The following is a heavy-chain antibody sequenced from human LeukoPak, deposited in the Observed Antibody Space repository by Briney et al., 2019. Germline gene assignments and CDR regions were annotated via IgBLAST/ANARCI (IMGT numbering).Heavy chain of an antibody. CDR3: AKSGRWYYDSSGYYAFDY. CDR2: ISGSGGST. CDR1: GFTFSSDW. D-gene: IGHD3-22*01. Sequence: GGSLRLSCAASGFTFSSDWMHWVRQAPGKGLEWVSAISGSGGSTYYADSVKGRFTISRDNSKNTLYLQMNSLRAEDTAVYYCAKSGRWYYDSSGYYAFDYWGQGTLVTVSS. J-gene: IGHJ4*02. V-gene: IGHV3-23*01.